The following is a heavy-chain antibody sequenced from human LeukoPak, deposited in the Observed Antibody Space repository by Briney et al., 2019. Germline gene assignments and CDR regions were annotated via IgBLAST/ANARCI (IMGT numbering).Heavy chain of an antibody. V-gene: IGHV4-4*07. CDR3: ARDRLYDYGDYVGYYYYYMDV. CDR2: IYTSGRT. CDR1: GGSISSYY. Sequence: SETLSLTCTVSGGSISSYYWSWIRQPAGKGLEWIGRIYTSGRTNYNPSLKSRVTMSVDTSKNQFSLKLSSVTAADTAVYYCARDRLYDYGDYVGYYYYYMDVWGKGTTVTVSS. D-gene: IGHD4-17*01. J-gene: IGHJ6*03.